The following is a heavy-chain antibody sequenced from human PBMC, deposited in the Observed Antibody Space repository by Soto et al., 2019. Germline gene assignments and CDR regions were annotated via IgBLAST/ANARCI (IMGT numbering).Heavy chain of an antibody. CDR2: VISLFGTA. Sequence: SVKVSCKASGGTFSSHSINWVRQAPGQGLEWMGGVISLFGTANYAHNFKGRVTITADQSTSTAYMELNNLRSDDTAVYYCAREVGYGDFSAALLDWGQGTLVTVSS. V-gene: IGHV1-69*13. D-gene: IGHD4-17*01. J-gene: IGHJ4*02. CDR1: GGTFSSHS. CDR3: AREVGYGDFSAALLD.